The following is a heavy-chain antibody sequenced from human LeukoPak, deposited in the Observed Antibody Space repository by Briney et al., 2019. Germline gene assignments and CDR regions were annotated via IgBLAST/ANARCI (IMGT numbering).Heavy chain of an antibody. D-gene: IGHD2-2*01. CDR3: AKDSPHCSSISCYFEN. J-gene: IGHJ4*02. CDR2: LSGSGGVT. CDR1: GFTFSTYA. Sequence: GGSLRLSCAASGFTFSTYAMSWVRQAPGKGLEWVSVLSGSGGVTYYADSVKGRFTISRDNSKNKLYLQMNSLRAEDTAIYYCAKDSPHCSSISCYFENWGQGILVTVSS. V-gene: IGHV3-23*01.